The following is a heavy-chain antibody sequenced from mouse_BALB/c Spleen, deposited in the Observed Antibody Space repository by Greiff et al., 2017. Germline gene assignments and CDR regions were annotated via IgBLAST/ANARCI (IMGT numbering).Heavy chain of an antibody. CDR3: AREGLYYGSSPRYWYFDV. D-gene: IGHD1-1*01. CDR2: ISSGGSYT. J-gene: IGHJ1*01. Sequence: DVQLVESGGDLVKPGGSLKLSCAASGFTFSSYGMSWVRQTPDKRLEWVATISSGGSYTYYPDSVKGRFTISRDNAKNTLYLQMSSLKSEDTAMYYCAREGLYYGSSPRYWYFDVWGAGTTVTVSS. CDR1: GFTFSSYG. V-gene: IGHV5-6*01.